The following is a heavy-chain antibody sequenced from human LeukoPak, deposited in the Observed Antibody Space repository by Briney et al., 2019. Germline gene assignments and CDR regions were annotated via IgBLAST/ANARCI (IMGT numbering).Heavy chain of an antibody. CDR3: ARDNNGDFDY. CDR2: INPSGGST. V-gene: IGHV1-46*02. CDR1: GYTFNMYA. J-gene: IGHJ4*02. D-gene: IGHD2-8*01. Sequence: ASVKVSCKASGYTFNMYAMNWVRQAPGQGLEWMGIINPSGGSTSYAQKFQGRVTMTRDTSTSTVYMELSSLRSEDTAVYYCARDNNGDFDYWGQGTLVTVSS.